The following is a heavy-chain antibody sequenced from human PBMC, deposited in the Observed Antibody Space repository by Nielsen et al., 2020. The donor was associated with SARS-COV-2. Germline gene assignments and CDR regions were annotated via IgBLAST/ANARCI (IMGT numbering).Heavy chain of an antibody. J-gene: IGHJ6*02. CDR1: GFTFSSYG. V-gene: IGHV3-33*06. CDR2: IWYDGSNK. Sequence: RGSLRLSCAASGFTFSSYGMHWVRQAPGKGLEWVAVIWYDGSNKYYADSVKGRFTISRDNSKNTLYLQMNSLRAEDTAVYYCAKDKLYAVTQGGMDVWGQGTTVTVSS. D-gene: IGHD2-8*01. CDR3: AKDKLYAVTQGGMDV.